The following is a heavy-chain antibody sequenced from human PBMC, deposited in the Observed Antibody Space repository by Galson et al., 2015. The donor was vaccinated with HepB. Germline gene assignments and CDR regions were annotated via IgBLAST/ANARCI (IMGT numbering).Heavy chain of an antibody. Sequence: SLRLSCAASGFSFSSYWMSWVRQAPGKGLEWVANIKQDGSEKYYVDSVKGRFSISRDNAKNSLYLQMNSLRAEDTAVYYGVRNGGDAFDIWGQGTMVTVSP. J-gene: IGHJ3*02. D-gene: IGHD3-10*01. V-gene: IGHV3-7*03. CDR2: IKQDGSEK. CDR3: VRNGGDAFDI. CDR1: GFSFSSYW.